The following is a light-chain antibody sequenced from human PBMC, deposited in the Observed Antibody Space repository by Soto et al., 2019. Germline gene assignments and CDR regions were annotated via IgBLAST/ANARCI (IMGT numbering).Light chain of an antibody. Sequence: EIVLTQSPDSLSLSPGARATLSCRASQSVSSSYLGWYQQKPGQAPRLLIYGASTRATGIPDRFSGSGFGTDFILTINKXXXXXXAVYYYQQNGSSXXWTFGQGTKVXIK. V-gene: IGKV3-20*01. J-gene: IGKJ1*01. CDR2: GAS. CDR1: QSVSSSY. CDR3: QQNGSSXXWT.